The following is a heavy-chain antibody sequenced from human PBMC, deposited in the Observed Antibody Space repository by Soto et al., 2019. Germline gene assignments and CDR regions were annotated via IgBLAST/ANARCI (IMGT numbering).Heavy chain of an antibody. CDR3: AKENDISSYFDY. D-gene: IGHD6-6*01. J-gene: IGHJ4*02. Sequence: GGSLRLSCAASGFTFSDYYMSWIRQAPGKGLEWVSYISSSGSTIYYADSVKGRFTISRDNAKNSLYLQMNSLRAEDTAVYYCAKENDISSYFDYWGQGTLVTVSS. CDR2: ISSSGSTI. CDR1: GFTFSDYY. V-gene: IGHV3-11*01.